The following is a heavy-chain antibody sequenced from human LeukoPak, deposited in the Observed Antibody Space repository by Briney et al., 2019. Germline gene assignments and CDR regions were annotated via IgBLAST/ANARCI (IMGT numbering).Heavy chain of an antibody. CDR3: EKDLGGSGDYRPY. D-gene: IGHD2-21*02. CDR1: GFTFSSYA. J-gene: IGHJ4*02. Sequence: PGGSLRLSCAASGFTFSSYAMSWVRQAPGKGLEWVSAISGSDGSTYYADSVKGRITISRDNSKNTLYLQMNSLSAEDTAVYYCEKDLGGSGDYRPYWGQGSVVTVSS. V-gene: IGHV3-23*01. CDR2: ISGSDGST.